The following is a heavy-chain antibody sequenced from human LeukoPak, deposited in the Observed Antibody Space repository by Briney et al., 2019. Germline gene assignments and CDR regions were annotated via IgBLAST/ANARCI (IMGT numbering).Heavy chain of an antibody. Sequence: GGSLRLSCAASGFTFSSYSMNWVRQAPGEGLEWVSSISSSSSYIYYADSVKGRFTISRDNAKNSLYLQMNSLRAEDTAVYYCTTFVALRAFDVWGQGTMVTVS. D-gene: IGHD3-10*02. CDR1: GFTFSSYS. J-gene: IGHJ3*01. CDR3: TTFVALRAFDV. CDR2: ISSSSSYI. V-gene: IGHV3-21*01.